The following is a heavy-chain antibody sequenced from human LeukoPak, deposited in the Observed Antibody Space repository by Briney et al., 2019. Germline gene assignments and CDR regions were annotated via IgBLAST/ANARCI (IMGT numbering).Heavy chain of an antibody. Sequence: SETLSLTCTVSGGSISSYYWSWIRQPPGKGLEWIGYIYYSGSTNYNPSLKSRVTISVDTSKNQFSLKLSSVTAADTAVYYCARVSGPGEPDYYDSSGYYYGTFDIWGQGTMVTVSS. CDR3: ARVSGPGEPDYYDSSGYYYGTFDI. J-gene: IGHJ3*02. V-gene: IGHV4-59*08. CDR2: IYYSGST. CDR1: GGSISSYY. D-gene: IGHD3-22*01.